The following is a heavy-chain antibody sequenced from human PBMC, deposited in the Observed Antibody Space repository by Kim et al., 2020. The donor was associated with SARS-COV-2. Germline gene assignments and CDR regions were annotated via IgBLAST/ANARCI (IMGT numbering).Heavy chain of an antibody. CDR3: ARDHYGPGGYSYGYDD. V-gene: IGHV4-30-2*01. Sequence: SETLSLTCAVSGGSISSGGYSWSWIRQPPGKGLEWIGYIYHSGSTYYNPSLKSRVTISVDRSKNQFPLKLSSVTAADTAVYYCARDHYGPGGYSYGYDDWGQGTLVTVSS. J-gene: IGHJ4*02. CDR1: GGSISSGGYS. CDR2: IYHSGST. D-gene: IGHD5-18*01.